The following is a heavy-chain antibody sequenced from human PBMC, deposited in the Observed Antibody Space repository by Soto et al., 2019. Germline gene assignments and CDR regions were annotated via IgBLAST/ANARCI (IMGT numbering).Heavy chain of an antibody. J-gene: IGHJ6*02. Sequence: GGSLRLSCAASGFTFSSYGMHWVRQAPGKGLEWVAVISYDGSNKYYADSVKGRFTISRDNSKNTLYLQMNSLRAEDTAVYYCAKDHRGRTTYYYFGMDVWGQGTTVTV. D-gene: IGHD1-1*01. CDR3: AKDHRGRTTYYYFGMDV. V-gene: IGHV3-30*18. CDR1: GFTFSSYG. CDR2: ISYDGSNK.